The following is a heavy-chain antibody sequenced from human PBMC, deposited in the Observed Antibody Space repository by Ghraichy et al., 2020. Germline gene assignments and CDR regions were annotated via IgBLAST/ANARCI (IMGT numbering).Heavy chain of an antibody. V-gene: IGHV1-8*01. Sequence: ASVKVSCKASGYTFTSYDINWVRQATGQGLEWMGWMNPNSGNTGYAQKFQGRVTMTRNTSISTAYMELSSLRSEDTAVYYCARVQLITIFGVVIPQYYMDVWGKGTTVTVSS. CDR2: MNPNSGNT. CDR1: GYTFTSYD. D-gene: IGHD3-3*01. J-gene: IGHJ6*03. CDR3: ARVQLITIFGVVIPQYYMDV.